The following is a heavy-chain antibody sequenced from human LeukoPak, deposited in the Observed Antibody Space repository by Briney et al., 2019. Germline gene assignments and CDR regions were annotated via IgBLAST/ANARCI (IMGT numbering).Heavy chain of an antibody. CDR2: IYNSGST. CDR3: VKDGSGSYYNWFDP. J-gene: IGHJ5*02. Sequence: PSETLSLTCTVSGGSISRYYWNWIRQPPGKGLEWIGHIYNSGSTNYNPSLKSRVTISGDTSKNQFSLKLSSVTAADTAVYYCVKDGSGSYYNWFDPWGQGTLVTVSS. D-gene: IGHD1-26*01. V-gene: IGHV4-59*01. CDR1: GGSISRYY.